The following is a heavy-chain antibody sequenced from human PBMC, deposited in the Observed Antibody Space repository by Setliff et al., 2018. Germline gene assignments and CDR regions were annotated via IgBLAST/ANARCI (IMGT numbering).Heavy chain of an antibody. CDR1: GYTFTSYG. D-gene: IGHD2-15*01. CDR2: ISAYNGNT. Sequence: ASVKVSCKDSGYTFTSYGISWVRQAPGQGLEWMGWISAYNGNTNYAQKLQGRVTMTTDTSTSTAYMELRSLRSDDTAVYYCARDLVGYCSGGSCYDWDYWGQGTLVTVPQ. J-gene: IGHJ4*02. V-gene: IGHV1-18*01. CDR3: ARDLVGYCSGGSCYDWDY.